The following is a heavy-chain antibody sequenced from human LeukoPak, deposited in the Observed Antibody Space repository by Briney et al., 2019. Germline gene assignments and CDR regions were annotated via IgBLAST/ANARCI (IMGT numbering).Heavy chain of an antibody. V-gene: IGHV3-23*01. J-gene: IGHJ4*02. Sequence: LRLSXAASGFPFSTYAMNWVRQAPGKGLEWVSVITGSGGFTQYADSVKGRFTISRDNSKNTVYLQMNSLRVEDTALYYCVRSLDYWGQGTLVTVSS. CDR2: ITGSGGFT. CDR3: VRSLDY. CDR1: GFPFSTYA.